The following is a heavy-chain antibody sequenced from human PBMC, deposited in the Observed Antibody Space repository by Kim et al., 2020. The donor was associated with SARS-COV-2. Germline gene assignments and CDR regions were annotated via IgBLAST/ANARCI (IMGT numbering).Heavy chain of an antibody. Sequence: GGSLRLSCAASGFTFSRYAMGWVRQAPGEGLEWVSAISGSGGYSYYADSVKGRFTISRDNSKNTLYLQMNSLRAEDTALYYCANDSGNAYGDQLDYWGQGTLVTVSS. CDR3: ANDSGNAYGDQLDY. J-gene: IGHJ4*02. D-gene: IGHD4-17*01. V-gene: IGHV3-23*01. CDR1: GFTFSRYA. CDR2: ISGSGGYS.